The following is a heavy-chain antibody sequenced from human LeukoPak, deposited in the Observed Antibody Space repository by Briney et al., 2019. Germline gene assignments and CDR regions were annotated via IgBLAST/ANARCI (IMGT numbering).Heavy chain of an antibody. CDR3: TKSTSGCSSTSCYAISFDY. CDR2: ISGSGSST. CDR1: GFTFSSYA. V-gene: IGHV3-23*01. Sequence: GGSLRLSCAASGFTFSSYAMSWVRQAPGRGLEWVSAISGSGSSTYYADSVKGRFTISRDNSNNTLYLQMNSLRAEDTAVYYCTKSTSGCSSTSCYAISFDYWGQGTLVTVSS. J-gene: IGHJ4*02. D-gene: IGHD2-2*01.